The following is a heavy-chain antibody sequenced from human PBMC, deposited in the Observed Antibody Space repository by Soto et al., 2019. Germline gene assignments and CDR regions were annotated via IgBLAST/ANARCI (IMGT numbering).Heavy chain of an antibody. Sequence: SETRCLTCTVSGGSISRYYWSGSRQPPGKGLEWIGYIYYSGSTNYNPSLKSRVTISVDTSKNQFSLKLSSVTAADTAVYYCATGWELHNYWGQGTLVTVSS. D-gene: IGHD1-26*01. CDR1: GGSISRYY. CDR3: ATGWELHNY. V-gene: IGHV4-59*08. J-gene: IGHJ4*02. CDR2: IYYSGST.